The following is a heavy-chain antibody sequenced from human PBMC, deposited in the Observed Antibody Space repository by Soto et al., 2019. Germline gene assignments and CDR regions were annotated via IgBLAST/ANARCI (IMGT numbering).Heavy chain of an antibody. Sequence: GGSLRLACAASGFTFGSYTMNWVRQAPGKGLEWVSSISSSSTYIYYADSVKGRFTISRDNAKNSLFLQMNSLRAEDTAVYYCARESVAAINWFDPWGQGTLVTVSS. CDR3: ARESVAAINWFDP. CDR2: ISSSSTYI. D-gene: IGHD6-19*01. CDR1: GFTFGSYT. V-gene: IGHV3-21*01. J-gene: IGHJ5*02.